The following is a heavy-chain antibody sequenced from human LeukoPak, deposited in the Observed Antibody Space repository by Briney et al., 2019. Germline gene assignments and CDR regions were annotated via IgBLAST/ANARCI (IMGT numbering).Heavy chain of an antibody. CDR1: GFTFSSYS. J-gene: IGHJ4*02. D-gene: IGHD3-3*01. Sequence: GGSLRLSCAASGFTFSSYSMNWVRQAPGKGLEWVSSISSSSSFIYYADSVKGRFTISRDNAKNSLYLQMNSLRAEDTAVYYCARDGYDFWSEIDYWGQGTLATVSS. CDR2: ISSSSSFI. CDR3: ARDGYDFWSEIDY. V-gene: IGHV3-21*01.